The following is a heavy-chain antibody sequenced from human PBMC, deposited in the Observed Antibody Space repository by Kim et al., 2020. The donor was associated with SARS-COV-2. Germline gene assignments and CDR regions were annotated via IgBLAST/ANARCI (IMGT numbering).Heavy chain of an antibody. D-gene: IGHD3-10*01. CDR3: ARKGRGSYFPPDY. V-gene: IGHV3-11*03. CDR2: IRSSSGYT. Sequence: GGSLRLSCAASGFTLSDYYMSWIRQAPGKGLEWVSYIRSSSGYTNYADSVKGRFTISRDNAKNSLYLQMNSLRVEDTAVYYCARKGRGSYFPPDYWGQGTLVPVSS. CDR1: GFTLSDYY. J-gene: IGHJ4*02.